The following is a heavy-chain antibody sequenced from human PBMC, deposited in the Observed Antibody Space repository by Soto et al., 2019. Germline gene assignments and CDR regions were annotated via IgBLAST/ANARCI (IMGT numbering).Heavy chain of an antibody. CDR2: IDPSDSYT. D-gene: IGHD6-19*01. CDR3: ASRIAVAGRGYGMDV. Sequence: GESLKISCKGSGYSFTSYWISWVRQMPGKGLEWMGRIDPSDSYTNHSPSFQGHVTISADKSISTAYLQWSSLKASDTAMYYCASRIAVAGRGYGMDVWGQGTTVTVSS. V-gene: IGHV5-10-1*01. CDR1: GYSFTSYW. J-gene: IGHJ6*02.